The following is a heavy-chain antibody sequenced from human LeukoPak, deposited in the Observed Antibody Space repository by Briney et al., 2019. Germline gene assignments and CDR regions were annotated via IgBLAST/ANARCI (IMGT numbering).Heavy chain of an antibody. Sequence: SETLSLTCTVSGGSISSYYWSWIRQPPGKGLQCIGYIYYSGSTNYNPSLKSRVTISVDTSKNQFSLKLSSVTAADTAVYYCARRTYFYDSSGYYFDYWGQGTLVTVSS. D-gene: IGHD3-22*01. CDR2: IYYSGST. V-gene: IGHV4-59*01. J-gene: IGHJ4*02. CDR3: ARRTYFYDSSGYYFDY. CDR1: GGSISSYY.